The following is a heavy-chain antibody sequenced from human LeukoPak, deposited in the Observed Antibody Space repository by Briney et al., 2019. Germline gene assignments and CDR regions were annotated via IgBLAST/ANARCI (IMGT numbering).Heavy chain of an antibody. CDR3: ARGRVVVTAIPARWFDP. D-gene: IGHD2-21*02. Sequence: SETLSLTCAVYGGSFSGYYWSWIRQPPGKGLEWIGEINHSGSTNYNPSLESRVTISVDTSKNQFSLKLSSVTAADTAVYYCARGRVVVTAIPARWFDPWGQGTLVTVSS. CDR1: GGSFSGYY. CDR2: INHSGST. V-gene: IGHV4-34*01. J-gene: IGHJ5*02.